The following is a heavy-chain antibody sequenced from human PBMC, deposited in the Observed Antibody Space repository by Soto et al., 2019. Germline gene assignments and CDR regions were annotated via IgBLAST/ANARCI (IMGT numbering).Heavy chain of an antibody. CDR1: GYTFTSYA. V-gene: IGHV1-3*01. J-gene: IGHJ4*02. CDR3: ARGSGLTYFDY. Sequence: ASVKVSFKASGYTFTSYAMHWVRQAPGQRLEWMGWINAGNGNTKYSQKFQGRVTITRDTSASTAYMELSSLRSEDTAVYYCARGSGLTYFDYWGQGTLVTVPQ. CDR2: INAGNGNT. D-gene: IGHD3-10*01.